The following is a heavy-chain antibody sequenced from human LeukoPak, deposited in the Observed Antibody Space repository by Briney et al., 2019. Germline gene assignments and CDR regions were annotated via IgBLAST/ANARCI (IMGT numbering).Heavy chain of an antibody. CDR1: GGTFSSYA. Sequence: ASVKVSCKASGGTFSSYAISWVRQAPGQRLEWMGWINAGNGNTKYSQKLQGRVTITRDTSASTAYMELSSLRSEDTAVYYCAREYNWNYGPYYYYGMDVWGQGTTVTVSS. J-gene: IGHJ6*02. V-gene: IGHV1-3*01. D-gene: IGHD1-7*01. CDR2: INAGNGNT. CDR3: AREYNWNYGPYYYYGMDV.